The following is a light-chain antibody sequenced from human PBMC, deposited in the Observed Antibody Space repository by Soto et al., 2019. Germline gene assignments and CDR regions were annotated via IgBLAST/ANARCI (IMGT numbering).Light chain of an antibody. CDR3: QQSYSTPRT. CDR2: AAS. CDR1: QDIGNY. Sequence: DIQMTESPSSLAASLGGRVTVACQANQDIGNYLNWYQQKPGKAPKLLIYAASSLQSGVPSRFSGSGSGTDFTLTISSLQPEDFATYYCQQSYSTPRTFGQGTRLEIK. V-gene: IGKV1-39*01. J-gene: IGKJ5*01.